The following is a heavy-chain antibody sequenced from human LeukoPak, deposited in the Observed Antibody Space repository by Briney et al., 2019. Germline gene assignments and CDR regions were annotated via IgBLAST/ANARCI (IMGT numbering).Heavy chain of an antibody. Sequence: GGSLRLSCAASRFTFSDYFMSWIRQAPGKGLEWVSYMSSTGNTIYYADSVKGRFTISRDNAKNSLFLQMNSLRAEDTGVYFCARGRRDSKYFFDYWGQGTLVTVSS. CDR2: MSSTGNTI. D-gene: IGHD2-15*01. J-gene: IGHJ4*02. CDR3: ARGRRDSKYFFDY. CDR1: RFTFSDYF. V-gene: IGHV3-11*01.